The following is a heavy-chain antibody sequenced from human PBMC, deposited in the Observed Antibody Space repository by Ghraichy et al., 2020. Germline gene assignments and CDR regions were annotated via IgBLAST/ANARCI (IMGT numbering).Heavy chain of an antibody. CDR2: IRSKAYGGTT. Sequence: GGSLRLSCTASGFTFGDYAMSWFRQAPGKGLEWVGFIRSKAYGGTTEYAASVKGRFTISRDDSKSIAYLQMNSLKTEDTAVYYCTRYRGYGGYGIDVWGQGTTVTVSS. V-gene: IGHV3-49*03. CDR1: GFTFGDYA. CDR3: TRYRGYGGYGIDV. J-gene: IGHJ6*02. D-gene: IGHD5-12*01.